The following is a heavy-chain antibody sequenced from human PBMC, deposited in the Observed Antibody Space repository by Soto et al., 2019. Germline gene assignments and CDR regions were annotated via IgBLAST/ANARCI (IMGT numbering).Heavy chain of an antibody. CDR2: ISGSGDTT. J-gene: IGHJ4*02. CDR1: GFTFNNCG. Sequence: PGGSLRLSCAASGFTFNNCGMSWVRRAPGMGLEWVATISGSGDTTYYADSVKGRFTISRDNSKNTLYLQMNSLRVEDTALYYCAKRSGYDSGRFDYWGQGTLVTVSS. D-gene: IGHD5-12*01. CDR3: AKRSGYDSGRFDY. V-gene: IGHV3-23*01.